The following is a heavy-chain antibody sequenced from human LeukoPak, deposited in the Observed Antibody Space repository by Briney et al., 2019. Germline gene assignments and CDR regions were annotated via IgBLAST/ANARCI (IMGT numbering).Heavy chain of an antibody. Sequence: GGSLRLSCAASGLTFRNYGMHWVRLAPGKGLEWVANIKEDGTETYYVDSVKGRFTISRDNAKNSLYLQMNSLRVEDTAVYYCAKEGRSLQTYWGQGTLVTVSS. CDR2: IKEDGTET. D-gene: IGHD5-24*01. J-gene: IGHJ4*02. CDR3: AKEGRSLQTY. V-gene: IGHV3-7*03. CDR1: GLTFRNYG.